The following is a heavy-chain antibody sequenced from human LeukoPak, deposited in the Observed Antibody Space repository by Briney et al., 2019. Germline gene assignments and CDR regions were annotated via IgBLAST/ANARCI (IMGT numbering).Heavy chain of an antibody. CDR2: IWYDGRNK. Sequence: GGALRLSCAASGFSFSSYGMHWVRQAPGKGLEGVAVIWYDGRNKYYGDSVKGRFAISRDNSKNTLYLQMNSLRAENTAVYYCAKGTLQLWTPYYYMDVWGQGTTVTVSS. V-gene: IGHV3-33*06. J-gene: IGHJ6*03. CDR1: GFSFSSYG. D-gene: IGHD5-18*01. CDR3: AKGTLQLWTPYYYMDV.